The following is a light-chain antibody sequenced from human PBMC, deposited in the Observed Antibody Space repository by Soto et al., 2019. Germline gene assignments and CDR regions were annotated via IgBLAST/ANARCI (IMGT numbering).Light chain of an antibody. CDR1: QSINTR. CDR2: QTS. J-gene: IGKJ1*01. V-gene: IGKV3-11*01. CDR3: HQRQSSPRT. Sequence: EIVLTQSPATLSSFPGDRVTLSCRASQSINTRLAWYQHRPGQAPRLLIYQTSLRAAGIPARFSASGSGTDFTLTISDVQPEDFPLYYCHQRQSSPRTFGQGTKVDI.